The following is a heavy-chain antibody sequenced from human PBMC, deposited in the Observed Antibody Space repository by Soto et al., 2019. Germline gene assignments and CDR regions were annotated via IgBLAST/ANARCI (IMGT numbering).Heavy chain of an antibody. Sequence: PGGSLRLSCAASGFTFSGSAMHWVRQASGKGLEWVGRIRSKANSYATAYAASVKGRFTISRDDSKNTAYLQMNSLKTEDTAVYYCTRHFNTDSGGSGVPGIWGQGTLVTVSS. CDR3: TRHFNTDSGGSGVPGI. D-gene: IGHD2-15*01. CDR1: GFTFSGSA. V-gene: IGHV3-73*01. J-gene: IGHJ4*02. CDR2: IRSKANSYAT.